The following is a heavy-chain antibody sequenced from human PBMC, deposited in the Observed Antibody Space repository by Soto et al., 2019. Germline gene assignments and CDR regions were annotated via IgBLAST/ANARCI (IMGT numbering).Heavy chain of an antibody. CDR2: IYNSGSN. CDR1: GGSISSGGYY. CDR3: ARDPAP. Sequence: QVQLQESGPGLVKPSQTLSLTCTVSGGSISSGGYYWSWIRQHLGKGLECVGYIYNSGSNHYNPSIKSRVTISADTSKNQFSLKLSSVTAADTAVYYCARDPAPWGQGTLFTVSS. J-gene: IGHJ5*02. V-gene: IGHV4-31*03.